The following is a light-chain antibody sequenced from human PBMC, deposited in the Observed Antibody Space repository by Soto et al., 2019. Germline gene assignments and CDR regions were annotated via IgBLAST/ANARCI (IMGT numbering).Light chain of an antibody. V-gene: IGLV1-51*02. CDR3: GTPRYV. CDR2: ENN. Sequence: QSVLTQPPSVSAAPGQKVTISCSGSSSNIGNNYVSWYQQLPGTAPKLLIYENNKRPSGIPDRFSGSKSGTSATLGITGLQTGDEDDYYCGTPRYVFGTGTKLTVL. J-gene: IGLJ1*01. CDR1: SSNIGNNY.